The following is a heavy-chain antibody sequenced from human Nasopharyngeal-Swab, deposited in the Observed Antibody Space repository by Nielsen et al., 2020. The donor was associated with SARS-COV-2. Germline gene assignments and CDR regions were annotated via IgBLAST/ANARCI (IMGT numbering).Heavy chain of an antibody. Sequence: ASVKVSCKVYGYLLSELSMHWVRQAPGKGLEWMGGFDPEDGQTIYAQNFQGRVTRTEDTSTDTAYMELSSLRSDDTAVYYCATSAVSSQRGHYYYYYMDVWGKGATVTVSS. V-gene: IGHV1-24*01. CDR2: FDPEDGQT. CDR1: GYLLSELS. D-gene: IGHD3-16*02. CDR3: ATSAVSSQRGHYYYYYMDV. J-gene: IGHJ6*03.